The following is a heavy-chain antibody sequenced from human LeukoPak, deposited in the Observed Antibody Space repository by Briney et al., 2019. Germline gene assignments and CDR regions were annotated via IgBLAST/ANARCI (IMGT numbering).Heavy chain of an antibody. Sequence: PGGSLRLSCAASGFVFSSYSMNWVRHAPGKGLEWVSSISSSSSDIYYADSVKGRFTISRDNAKNSLNLQMNSLRAEYTAVYYCAKVGWADSFDIWGQGTMVTVSS. V-gene: IGHV3-21*01. CDR3: AKVGWADSFDI. J-gene: IGHJ3*02. CDR1: GFVFSSYS. CDR2: ISSSSSDI. D-gene: IGHD3-10*01.